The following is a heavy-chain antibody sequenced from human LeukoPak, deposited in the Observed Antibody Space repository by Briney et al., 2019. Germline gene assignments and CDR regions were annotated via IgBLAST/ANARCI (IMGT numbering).Heavy chain of an antibody. Sequence: ASVKVSCKASGYTFTSYGISWVRQAPGQGLEWLGWISAYNGNTNYARKLQGRVTMTTDTSTSTAYMELRSLRSDDTAVYYCARDSTPIVVVVAATYYYGMDVWGKGTTVTVSS. J-gene: IGHJ6*04. D-gene: IGHD2-15*01. V-gene: IGHV1-18*04. CDR1: GYTFTSYG. CDR2: ISAYNGNT. CDR3: ARDSTPIVVVVAATYYYGMDV.